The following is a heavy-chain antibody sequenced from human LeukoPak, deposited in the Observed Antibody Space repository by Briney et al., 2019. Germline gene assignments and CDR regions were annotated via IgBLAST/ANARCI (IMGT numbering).Heavy chain of an antibody. D-gene: IGHD2-21*02. V-gene: IGHV3-23*01. J-gene: IGHJ6*03. CDR2: IDGSGHYT. CDR3: GKLPQAGGDHYYIDV. CDR1: GFTFSAYG. Sequence: GGSLRLSCAASGFTFSAYGMTWVRQAPGKGLEWVSAIDGSGHYTYYPDSVKGRFTISRDNSKNTVFLQMNSLTAADTALYYCGKLPQAGGDHYYIDVWGKGTTVTVSS.